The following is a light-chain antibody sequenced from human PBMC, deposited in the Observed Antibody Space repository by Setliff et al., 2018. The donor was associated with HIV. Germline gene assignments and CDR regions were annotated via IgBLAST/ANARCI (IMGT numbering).Light chain of an antibody. J-gene: IGLJ1*01. CDR1: NSDIGTYNF. Sequence: QSVLPQPASVSGSPGQSITISCAGTNSDIGTYNFVSWYQQHPGRAPKLMIYEVSNRPSGVSSRFSGSKSGNTASLTISGLQTEDEADYYCTSYTSRNTLVFGTGTKVTVL. CDR3: TSYTSRNTLV. CDR2: EVS. V-gene: IGLV2-14*01.